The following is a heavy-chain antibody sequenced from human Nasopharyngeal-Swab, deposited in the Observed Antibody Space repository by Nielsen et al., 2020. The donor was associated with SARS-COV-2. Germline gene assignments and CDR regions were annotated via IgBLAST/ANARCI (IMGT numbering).Heavy chain of an antibody. CDR2: ISSSGSTI. CDR3: ARRSSGIAVAGFFDY. CDR1: GFTFSDYY. V-gene: IGHV3-11*01. D-gene: IGHD6-19*01. J-gene: IGHJ4*02. Sequence: GESLKISCAASGFTFSDYYMSWIRQAPGKGLEWVSYISSSGSTIYYADSVKGRFTISRDNAKNSLYLQMNSLRAEDTAVYYCARRSSGIAVAGFFDYWGQGTLVTVSS.